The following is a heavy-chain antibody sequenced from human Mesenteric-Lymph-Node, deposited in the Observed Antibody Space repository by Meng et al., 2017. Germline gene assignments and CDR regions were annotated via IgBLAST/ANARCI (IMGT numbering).Heavy chain of an antibody. V-gene: IGHV3-11*01. CDR1: GFTFSDYY. Sequence: VQLVESVGGFVKPGGSLRLSCAASGFTFSDYYMSWIRQARGKGMGWVSYSRSSGNNIYYADSVKSRLTISRDNAKNSLSLQMNSVRAEDTAIYYCARGIQIWRFWGQGTLVTVSS. J-gene: IGHJ4*02. CDR3: ARGIQIWRF. CDR2: SRSSGNNI. D-gene: IGHD5-18*01.